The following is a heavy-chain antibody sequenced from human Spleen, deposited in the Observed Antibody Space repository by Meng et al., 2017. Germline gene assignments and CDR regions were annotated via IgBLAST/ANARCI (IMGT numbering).Heavy chain of an antibody. CDR1: GLSVTDAW. J-gene: IGHJ4*02. CDR2: IKRNSDGGTI. D-gene: IGHD6-13*01. CDR3: ATGAAAADH. Sequence: EGELVEFGGGLVKPGGSRRLSCVASGLSVTDAWMSWVRQAPGNGLEWVGRIKRNSDGGTIDYAAPVKGRFTISRDDSKNTLYLQMDSLITEDTAVYFCATGAAAADHWGQGTLVTVSS. V-gene: IGHV3-15*01.